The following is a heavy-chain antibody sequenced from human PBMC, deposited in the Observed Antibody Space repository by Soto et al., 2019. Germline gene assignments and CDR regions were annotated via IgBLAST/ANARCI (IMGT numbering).Heavy chain of an antibody. CDR2: ISSSGGLT. CDR1: GFIFSNYA. V-gene: IGHV3-23*01. Sequence: EVQLLDSGGGLVQPGGSLRLSCAASGFIFSNYAMNWVRQAPGKGLEWVSVISSSGGLTDYTDSVKGRFTISRDNSRNAQYLQMDSLRAEDTAVYYCAKGYLLGCNYALDYWGPGALCTCST. D-gene: IGHD2-8*01. CDR3: AKGYLLGCNYALDY. J-gene: IGHJ4*02.